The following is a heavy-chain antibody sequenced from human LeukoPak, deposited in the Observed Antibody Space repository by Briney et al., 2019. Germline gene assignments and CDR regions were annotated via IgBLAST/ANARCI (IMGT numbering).Heavy chain of an antibody. CDR2: TYYRSKWYN. CDR1: GDSVSSNSVG. D-gene: IGHD1-26*01. Sequence: QQSGPGLVKPSQTLSLTCAISGDSVSSNSVGWHWIRQSPSRGLEGLGKTYYRSKWYNDYAVSVKSRITINGDTSKNQLSLQLDSVTPEDTAVYYCARSRSYSFDYWGQGTLVTVSS. V-gene: IGHV6-1*01. CDR3: ARSRSYSFDY. J-gene: IGHJ4*02.